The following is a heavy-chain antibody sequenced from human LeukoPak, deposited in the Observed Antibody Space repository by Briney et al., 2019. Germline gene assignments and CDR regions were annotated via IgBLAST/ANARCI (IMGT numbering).Heavy chain of an antibody. D-gene: IGHD3-22*01. CDR2: IYSGGST. V-gene: IGHV3-53*01. J-gene: IGHJ4*02. Sequence: AGGSLRLSCAASGFTVSSNYMTWVRQAPGKGLEWVSVIYSGGSTYYADSVKGRFTISRDNSKNTLYLQMNSLRAEDTAVYYCTRRGAGESSGYYLGYWGQGTLVTVSS. CDR1: GFTVSSNY. CDR3: TRRGAGESSGYYLGY.